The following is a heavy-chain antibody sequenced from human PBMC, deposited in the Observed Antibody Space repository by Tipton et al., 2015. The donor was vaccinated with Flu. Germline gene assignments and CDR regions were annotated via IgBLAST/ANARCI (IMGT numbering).Heavy chain of an antibody. CDR1: GDSITYYY. CDR3: ARDRGWPAALDS. V-gene: IGHV4-59*01. CDR2: SFYSGST. D-gene: IGHD3-10*01. Sequence: TLSLTCTVSGDSITYYYWNWIRQSPGKGLEWIGFSFYSGSTSYNPSFQSRVTISVDTSRNQISLNLRSVTAADTAIYYCARDRGWPAALDSWGRGILVTVSS. J-gene: IGHJ4*02.